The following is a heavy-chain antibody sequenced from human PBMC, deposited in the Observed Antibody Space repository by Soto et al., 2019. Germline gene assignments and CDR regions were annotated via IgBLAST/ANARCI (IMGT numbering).Heavy chain of an antibody. V-gene: IGHV4-30-4*01. D-gene: IGHD3-22*01. CDR3: ARSDYDSSGAANY. CDR2: IYYSGST. CDR1: GGSISSGDYY. Sequence: SETLSLTCPVSGGSISSGDYYWSWIRQPPGKGLEWIGYIYYSGSTYYNPSLKSRVTISVDTSKNQFSLKLSSVTAADTAVYYCARSDYDSSGAANYWGQGTLVTVSS. J-gene: IGHJ4*02.